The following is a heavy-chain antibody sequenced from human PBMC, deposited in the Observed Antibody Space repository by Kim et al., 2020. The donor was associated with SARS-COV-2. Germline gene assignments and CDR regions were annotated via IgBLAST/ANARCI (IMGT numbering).Heavy chain of an antibody. J-gene: IGHJ4*02. D-gene: IGHD6-13*01. CDR2: IKQDGSEK. CDR1: GFTFSSYW. Sequence: GGSLRLSCAASGFTFSSYWMSWVRQAPGKGLEWVANIKQDGSEKYYVDSVKGRFTISRDNAKNSLYLQMNSLRVEDTAVYYCARDPAYTYSSSWYGDFDYWGQGTLVTVSS. V-gene: IGHV3-7*01. CDR3: ARDPAYTYSSSWYGDFDY.